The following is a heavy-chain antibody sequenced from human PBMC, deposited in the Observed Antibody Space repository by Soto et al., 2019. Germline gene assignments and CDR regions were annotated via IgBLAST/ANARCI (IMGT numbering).Heavy chain of an antibody. J-gene: IGHJ6*02. CDR2: IIPIGATV. CDR1: GGTFSNYA. D-gene: IGHD3-10*01. V-gene: IGHV1-69*12. CDR3: ARDLLGFGYTYADV. Sequence: QVQLVQSGAEVKKPGSSVKVSCKASGGTFSNYALISWVRQAPGQGLEWMGGIIPIGATVNYAQKFQGRVTITADESTSTVYMDLGSLRSEDTAVYYCARDLLGFGYTYADVGGQGTTVTVSS.